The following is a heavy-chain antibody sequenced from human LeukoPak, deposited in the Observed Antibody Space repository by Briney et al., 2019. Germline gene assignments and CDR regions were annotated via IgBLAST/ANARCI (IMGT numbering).Heavy chain of an antibody. CDR3: ARCTSGARPDY. D-gene: IGHD1-26*01. Sequence: SETLSLTCAVYGGSFSGYYWSWIRQPPGKGLEWIGYIYYSGSTYYNPSLKSRVTISVDTSKNQFSLKLSSVTAADTAVYYCARCTSGARPDYWGQGTLVTVSS. CDR1: GGSFSGYY. V-gene: IGHV4-34*09. CDR2: IYYSGST. J-gene: IGHJ4*02.